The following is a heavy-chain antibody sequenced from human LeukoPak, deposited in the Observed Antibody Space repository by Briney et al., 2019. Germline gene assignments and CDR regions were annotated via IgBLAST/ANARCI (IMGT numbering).Heavy chain of an antibody. CDR1: GFTFSSYA. V-gene: IGHV3-23*01. J-gene: IGHJ6*04. CDR3: AKDDRMLRGQFYYSYGMDV. D-gene: IGHD3-10*01. CDR2: ISGSDGST. Sequence: GGSLRLSCAASGFTFSSYAMSWVRQAPGKGLEWVSGISGSDGSTYCADSVKGRFTISRDNSKNTLYLQMNSLRAEDTAVYYCAKDDRMLRGQFYYSYGMDVWGKGTTVTVSS.